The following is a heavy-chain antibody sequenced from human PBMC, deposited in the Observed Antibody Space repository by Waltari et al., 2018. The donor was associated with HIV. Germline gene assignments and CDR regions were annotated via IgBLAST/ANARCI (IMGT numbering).Heavy chain of an antibody. CDR3: ARALTNFGGF. V-gene: IGHV3-21*01. Sequence: EVQLVESGGGLVKPGGSLRLSCAGSGFTFSSFSMNWVRQAPGKGLWWVASISSGSSFIDYADSGKGRVTISRDNAKNSLYLQMKSLRVEDTALYYCARALTNFGGFWGQGTLVTVSS. CDR2: ISSGSSFI. J-gene: IGHJ4*02. CDR1: GFTFSSFS. D-gene: IGHD4-17*01.